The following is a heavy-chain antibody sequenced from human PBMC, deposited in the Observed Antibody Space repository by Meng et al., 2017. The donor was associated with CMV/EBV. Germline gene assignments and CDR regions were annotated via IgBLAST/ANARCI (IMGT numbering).Heavy chain of an antibody. J-gene: IGHJ4*02. V-gene: IGHV4-39*07. CDR3: ARGGIAAAGLH. Sequence: QQRAQEQGPCLVKPSETLSLTGTGSCGCSSSSSYYWGWIRQPPGKGLEWIGSIYYSGSTYYNPSLKSRVTISVDTSKNQFSLKLSSVTAADTTVYYCARGGIAAAGLHWGQGTLVTVSS. CDR2: IYYSGST. D-gene: IGHD6-13*01. CDR1: CGCSSSSSYY.